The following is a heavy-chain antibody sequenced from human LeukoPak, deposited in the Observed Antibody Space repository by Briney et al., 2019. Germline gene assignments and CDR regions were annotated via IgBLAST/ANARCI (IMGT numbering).Heavy chain of an antibody. V-gene: IGHV4-39*01. CDR3: ARHQDDSSGYYYTASFDY. J-gene: IGHJ4*02. D-gene: IGHD3-22*01. CDR2: IYYSGST. Sequence: PSETLSLTCTVSGGSISSSSYYWGWIRQPPGKGLEWIGSIYYSGSTYYNPSLKSRVTISVDTTKNHFSLKLSSVPAADTAVYYCARHQDDSSGYYYTASFDYWGQGTLVTVSS. CDR1: GGSISSSSYY.